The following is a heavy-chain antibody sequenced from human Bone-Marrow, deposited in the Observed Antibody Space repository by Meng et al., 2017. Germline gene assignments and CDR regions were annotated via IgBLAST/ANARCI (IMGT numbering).Heavy chain of an antibody. V-gene: IGHV3-23*01. D-gene: IGHD3-3*02. CDR3: AKAALSNFDY. Sequence: EVQLLESGGGLVQPGGSLSLSCAASGFTFSSYVMSWVRQAPGKGLERVSTISGSGGSTYYADSVKGRFTISRDNSKNTLYLQMNSLRAEDTAVYYCAKAALSNFDYWGQGTLVTVSS. J-gene: IGHJ4*02. CDR1: GFTFSSYV. CDR2: ISGSGGST.